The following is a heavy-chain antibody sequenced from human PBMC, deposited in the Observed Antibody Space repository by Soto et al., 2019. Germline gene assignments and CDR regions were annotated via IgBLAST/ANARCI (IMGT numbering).Heavy chain of an antibody. CDR1: GDSISSYY. J-gene: IGHJ3*02. CDR2: ISYSGST. CDR3: ARHRAWGSAFDI. Sequence: QVQLQESGPGLVKSSETLSLTCTVSGDSISSYYWSWIRQPPGKGLEWIGYISYSGSTNYYPSLKSRVTISVDTSNRQFALKLSSVTAADTAVYYCARHRAWGSAFDIWGQGTMVTVSS. V-gene: IGHV4-59*08. D-gene: IGHD7-27*01.